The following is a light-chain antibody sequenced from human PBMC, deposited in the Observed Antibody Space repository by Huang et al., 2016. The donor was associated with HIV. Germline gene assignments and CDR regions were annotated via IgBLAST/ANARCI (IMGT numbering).Light chain of an antibody. J-gene: IGKJ1*01. CDR3: QQYNYWPPWT. V-gene: IGKV3-15*01. CDR1: QSVRSN. Sequence: EIVMTQSPATLSVSPGERATLSCRASQSVRSNLAWYQQKPGQAPRLLIYGASTRATGIPARFSGSGSGTEFALTISSLQSEDFAVYYCQQYNYWPPWTFGQGTKVEIK. CDR2: GAS.